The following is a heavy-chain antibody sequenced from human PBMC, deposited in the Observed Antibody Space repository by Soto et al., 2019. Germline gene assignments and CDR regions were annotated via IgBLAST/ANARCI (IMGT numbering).Heavy chain of an antibody. J-gene: IGHJ4*02. CDR1: GVTFSSYA. CDR3: AKSLSALFSLGDFKY. Sequence: GGSLRLFGESSGVTFSSYALNWVRQARGKGLEWVAEISGSGTSTYYAPSVKGRFIISSDSSKNTLYLRMYSLRAEDTAMYYCAKSLSALFSLGDFKYWGQGALVPVSS. V-gene: IGHV3-23*01. CDR2: ISGSGTST. D-gene: IGHD2-21*01.